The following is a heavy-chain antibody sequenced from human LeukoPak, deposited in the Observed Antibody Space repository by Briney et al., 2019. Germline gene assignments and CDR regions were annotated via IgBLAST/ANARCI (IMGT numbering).Heavy chain of an antibody. CDR2: VSGGGDGS. V-gene: IGHV3-23*01. Sequence: QPGGSLRLSCVASGLTFSSYALAWVRQTPGKGLEWVAAVSGGGDGSHFADSVKGRFTISRDSSKNTIYLQMNNLRADDTAIYFCGSDPNGNYVGALGFWGRGTLVTVSS. J-gene: IGHJ4*01. D-gene: IGHD2-8*01. CDR3: GSDPNGNYVGALGF. CDR1: GLTFSSYA.